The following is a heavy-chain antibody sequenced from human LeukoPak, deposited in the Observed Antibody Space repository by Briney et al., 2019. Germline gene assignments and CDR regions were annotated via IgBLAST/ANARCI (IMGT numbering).Heavy chain of an antibody. Sequence: PSETLSLTCTVSGGSISSYYWSWIRQPAGKGLEWIGRIYTSGSITYNPSLKSRVSMSVDTSKNQFSLKLSSVTAADTAVYYCAKAANEWELLAGYFDYWGQGTLVTVSS. CDR3: AKAANEWELLAGYFDY. V-gene: IGHV4-4*07. CDR1: GGSISSYY. CDR2: IYTSGSI. D-gene: IGHD1-26*01. J-gene: IGHJ4*02.